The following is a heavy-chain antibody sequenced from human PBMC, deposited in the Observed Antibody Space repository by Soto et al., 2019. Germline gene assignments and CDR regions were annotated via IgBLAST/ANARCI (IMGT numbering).Heavy chain of an antibody. Sequence: QVQLQESGPGLVNPSVTLSLTCAVSGGSISSDNWWSWVRQPPGKGLEWIGDIYHSGSTNYDSSLRGRVTISIDKSKNQFSLKLNSVTAADTAVYYCAGTIHYWGQGTLVNVSS. CDR3: AGTIHY. J-gene: IGHJ4*02. CDR2: IYHSGST. D-gene: IGHD2-8*01. V-gene: IGHV4-4*02. CDR1: GGSISSDNW.